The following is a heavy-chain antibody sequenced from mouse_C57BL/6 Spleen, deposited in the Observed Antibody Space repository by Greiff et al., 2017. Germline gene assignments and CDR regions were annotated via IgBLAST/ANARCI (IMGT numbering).Heavy chain of an antibody. CDR3: ARRGSGDY. CDR1: GYTFTSYW. D-gene: IGHD4-1*01. J-gene: IGHJ2*01. CDR2: SDPSDSYT. Sequence: QVQLQQPGAELVKPGASVKLSCKASGYTFTSYWMQWVKQRPGQGLEWIGESDPSDSYTNYKQKFKGKATLTVDTSSSTAYMQLSSLTSEDSAVYYCARRGSGDYWGQGTTLTVSS. V-gene: IGHV1-50*01.